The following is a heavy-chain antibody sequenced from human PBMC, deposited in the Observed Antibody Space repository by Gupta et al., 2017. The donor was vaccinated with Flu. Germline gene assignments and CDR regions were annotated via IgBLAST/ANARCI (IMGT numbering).Heavy chain of an antibody. CDR3: AIALHGTLHPPLY. J-gene: IGHJ4*02. CDR2: ISGSGGST. Sequence: EVQLLESGGGLVQPGGSLRLSCAASGFPFSSYAMSCVRQAPGKGLEWVSVISGSGGSTYYADSVKGRFTISRDNSKNTLYLQMNSLRAEDTAVYYCAIALHGTLHPPLYWGQGTLVTVSS. D-gene: IGHD1-1*01. V-gene: IGHV3-23*01. CDR1: GFPFSSYA.